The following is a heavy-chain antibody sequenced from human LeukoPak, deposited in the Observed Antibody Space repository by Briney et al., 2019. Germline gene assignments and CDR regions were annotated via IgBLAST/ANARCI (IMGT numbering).Heavy chain of an antibody. CDR2: IKEDGSQK. D-gene: IGHD3-16*01. J-gene: IGHJ4*02. Sequence: PGGSLRLSCAVSGFTFSNHWMNWVRQAPGKGLEWVANIKEDGSQKYYVESVKGRFTVSRDNAKNSVYLQMSSLRDEDTAVYYCARGLNTSPGVDYWGQGTLVTVSS. CDR3: ARGLNTSPGVDY. V-gene: IGHV3-7*01. CDR1: GFTFSNHW.